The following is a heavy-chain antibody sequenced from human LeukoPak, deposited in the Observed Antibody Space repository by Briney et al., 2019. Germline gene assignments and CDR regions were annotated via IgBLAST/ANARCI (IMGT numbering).Heavy chain of an antibody. J-gene: IGHJ6*02. D-gene: IGHD4-17*01. V-gene: IGHV1-69*13. CDR1: GGTFSSYA. Sequence: ASVKVSCKASGGTFSSYAISWVRQAPGQGLEWMGGIIPIFGTANYARKFQGRVTITADESTSTAYMELSSLRSEDTAVYYCATDRPGMTTVIGYYYYGMDVWGQGTTVTVSS. CDR3: ATDRPGMTTVIGYYYYGMDV. CDR2: IIPIFGTA.